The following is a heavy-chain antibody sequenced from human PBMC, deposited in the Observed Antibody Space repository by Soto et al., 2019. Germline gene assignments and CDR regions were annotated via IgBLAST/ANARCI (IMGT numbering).Heavy chain of an antibody. CDR1: GGSITSYY. J-gene: IGHJ4*02. CDR2: IFYTGST. CDR3: ARLAYGDHFDY. Sequence: QVQLQESGPGLVKPSETLSLTCTVSGGSITSYYWGWIRQPPGKELEFIGYIFYTGSTKYNPSFNSRVTISVDASKNQFSLNLSSVTAADTAVYYCARLAYGDHFDYWGQGTLITVSS. D-gene: IGHD4-17*01. V-gene: IGHV4-59*08.